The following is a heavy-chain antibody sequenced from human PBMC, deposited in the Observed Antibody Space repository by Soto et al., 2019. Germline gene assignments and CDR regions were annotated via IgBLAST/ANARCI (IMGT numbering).Heavy chain of an antibody. J-gene: IGHJ4*02. V-gene: IGHV4-31*03. CDR3: ARDAPGVAPY. CDR2: INYRGST. Sequence: QVQLQESGPGLVRPSQTLSLTCTVSGGSINSGDSYWNWIRQHPEKGLEWIGYINYRGSTFYNPSLKSRIIISVDTSKNQFSLSLSSVTAANTAVYYCARDAPGVAPYWGQGTLVTFSS. D-gene: IGHD2-15*01. CDR1: GGSINSGDSY.